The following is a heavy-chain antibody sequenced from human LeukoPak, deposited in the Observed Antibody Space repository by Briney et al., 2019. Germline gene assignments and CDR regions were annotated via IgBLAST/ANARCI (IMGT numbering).Heavy chain of an antibody. CDR3: ARHYYGDVYYFDF. D-gene: IGHD3-16*01. Sequence: SETLSLTCTVSGGSISDYYWSWLRQPPGKGLEWIGYFYYSGTSRYNPSLKSRVTFSADTSENQFSLKPTSVTAADTAVYYCARHYYGDVYYFDFWGQGTLVTVSS. J-gene: IGHJ4*02. CDR2: FYYSGTS. V-gene: IGHV4-59*08. CDR1: GGSISDYY.